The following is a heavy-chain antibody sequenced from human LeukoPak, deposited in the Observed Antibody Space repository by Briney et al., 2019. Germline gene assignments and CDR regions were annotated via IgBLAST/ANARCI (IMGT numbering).Heavy chain of an antibody. CDR1: GGSISSSSYY. Sequence: SEALSLTCTVSGGSISSSSYYWGWIRQPPGKGLEWIGSIYYSGSTYYNPSLKSRVTISVDTSKNQFSLKLSSVTAADTAVYYCARQKYYCDSSDKSGNDYWGQGTLVTVSS. J-gene: IGHJ4*02. V-gene: IGHV4-39*01. CDR3: ARQKYYCDSSDKSGNDY. D-gene: IGHD3-22*01. CDR2: IYYSGST.